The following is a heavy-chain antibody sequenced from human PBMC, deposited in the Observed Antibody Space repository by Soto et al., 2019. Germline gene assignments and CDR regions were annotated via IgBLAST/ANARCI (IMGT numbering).Heavy chain of an antibody. CDR2: IIHSEST. Sequence: PSETLSLTCAVYGGSFSAYYWSWVRQPPGKGLEWIGEIIHSESTKYNPSLKSRVTISVDTSKNQLSLKLSSVTAADTAWYYCARQRPTDGRWEFANYYGMDVWGQGTPVTVSS. V-gene: IGHV4-34*12. CDR3: ARQRPTDGRWEFANYYGMDV. CDR1: GGSFSAYY. D-gene: IGHD1-26*01. J-gene: IGHJ6*02.